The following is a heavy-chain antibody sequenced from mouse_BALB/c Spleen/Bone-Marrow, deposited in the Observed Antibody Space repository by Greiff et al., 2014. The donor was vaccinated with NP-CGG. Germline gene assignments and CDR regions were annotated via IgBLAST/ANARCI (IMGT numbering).Heavy chain of an antibody. Sequence: EVKLMESGGGLVQPGGSLKLSCAASGFTFSSYGMSWVHQTPDKRLELVATINSNGGSTYYPDSVKGRFTISRDNAKDTLYLQMSSLKSEDTAMYYCARDYYGSSDYWGQGTTLTVSS. CDR3: ARDYYGSSDY. CDR1: GFTFSSYG. V-gene: IGHV5-6-3*01. D-gene: IGHD1-1*01. CDR2: INSNGGST. J-gene: IGHJ2*01.